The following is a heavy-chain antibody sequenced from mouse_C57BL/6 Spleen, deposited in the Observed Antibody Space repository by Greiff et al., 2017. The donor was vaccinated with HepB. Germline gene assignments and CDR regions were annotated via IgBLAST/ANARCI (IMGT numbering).Heavy chain of an antibody. CDR3: ARGDYDDWYFDV. CDR1: GFTFSDYY. CDR2: INYDGSST. V-gene: IGHV5-16*01. Sequence: EVMLVESEGGLVQPGSSMKLSCTASGFTFSDYYMAWVRQVPEKGLEWVANINYDGSSTYYLDSLKSRFIISRDNAKNILYLQMSSLKSEDTATYYCARGDYDDWYFDVWGTGTTVTVSS. D-gene: IGHD2-4*01. J-gene: IGHJ1*03.